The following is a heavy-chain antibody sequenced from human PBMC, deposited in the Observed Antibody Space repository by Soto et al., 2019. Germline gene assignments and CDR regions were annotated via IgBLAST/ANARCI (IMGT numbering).Heavy chain of an antibody. Sequence: GASVKVSCKASGYTFTIYYINWVRQATGQGLEWMGWMNPNSGNTGYAQKFQGRVTMTRNTSISTAYMELSSLRSEDTAVYYCARGREDNVVVVAATAFEIWGQGTMVTVSS. CDR1: GYTFTIYY. CDR3: ARGREDNVVVVAATAFEI. CDR2: MNPNSGNT. D-gene: IGHD2-15*01. V-gene: IGHV1-8*01. J-gene: IGHJ3*02.